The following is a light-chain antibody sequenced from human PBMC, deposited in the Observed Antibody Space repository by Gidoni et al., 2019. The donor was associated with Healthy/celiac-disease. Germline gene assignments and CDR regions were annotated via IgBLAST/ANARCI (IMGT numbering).Light chain of an antibody. CDR3: QAWDSSTAVV. CDR1: KLGDKY. V-gene: IGLV3-1*01. J-gene: IGLJ2*01. Sequence: SYELTQPPLVSVSPGQTASITCSGDKLGDKYACWFQQKPGQSPVLVIYEDNKRPSGIPERFSGSNSGNTATLTISGTQAPDEADYYCQAWDSSTAVVFGGGTKLTVL. CDR2: EDN.